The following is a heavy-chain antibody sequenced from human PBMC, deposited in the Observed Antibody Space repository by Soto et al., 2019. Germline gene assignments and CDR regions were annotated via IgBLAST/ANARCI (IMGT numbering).Heavy chain of an antibody. CDR3: ARVPITMIVVVIKGWVDYAFDI. V-gene: IGHV1-18*04. D-gene: IGHD3-22*01. Sequence: QVQLVQSGAEVKKPGASVKVSCKASGYTFTSYGISWVRQAPGQGLEWMGWISAYNGNTNYAQKLQGRVTMTTDTPTSTAYMELRSLRSDDTAVYYCARVPITMIVVVIKGWVDYAFDIWGQGTMVTVSS. CDR2: ISAYNGNT. CDR1: GYTFTSYG. J-gene: IGHJ3*02.